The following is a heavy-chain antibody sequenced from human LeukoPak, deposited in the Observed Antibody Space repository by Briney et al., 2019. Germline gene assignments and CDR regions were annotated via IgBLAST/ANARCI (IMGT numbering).Heavy chain of an antibody. V-gene: IGHV5-51*01. J-gene: IGHJ6*03. CDR2: IYPGDSDT. CDR3: ARHGHCTNGVCYSNYYYYMDV. CDR1: GYSFTSYW. D-gene: IGHD2-8*01. Sequence: GGSLKISCKGSGYSFTSYWIGWVRQMPGKGLEWMGIIYPGDSDTRYSPSFQGQVTISADKSISTAYLQWSSLKASDTATYYCARHGHCTNGVCYSNYYYYMDVWGKGTTVTVSS.